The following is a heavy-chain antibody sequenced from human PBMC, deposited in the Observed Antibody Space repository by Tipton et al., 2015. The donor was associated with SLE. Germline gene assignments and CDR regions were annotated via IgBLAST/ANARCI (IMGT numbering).Heavy chain of an antibody. Sequence: SLRLSCAASGFTFSSYEMNWVRQAPGKGLEWVSYISSSGSTIYYADSVKGRFTISRDNSKNTLYLQMNSLRAEDTAVYYCAKRGMTKDAFDIWGQGTMVTVSS. V-gene: IGHV3-48*03. CDR2: ISSSGSTI. CDR3: AKRGMTKDAFDI. CDR1: GFTFSSYE. D-gene: IGHD3-16*01. J-gene: IGHJ3*02.